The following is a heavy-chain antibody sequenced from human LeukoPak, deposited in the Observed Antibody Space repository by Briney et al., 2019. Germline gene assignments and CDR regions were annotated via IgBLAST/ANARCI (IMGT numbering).Heavy chain of an antibody. Sequence: SETLSLNCTVSGGSISSSTYYWGWIRQPPGKGLEWIGSIYYSGSTSYNPSLKSRVTISVDTSKTQFSLKLSSVTAAGTAVYYCARLTSGSYRLAFDYWGQGTLVTVSS. CDR2: IYYSGST. V-gene: IGHV4-39*01. CDR3: ARLTSGSYRLAFDY. CDR1: GGSISSSTYY. D-gene: IGHD1-26*01. J-gene: IGHJ4*02.